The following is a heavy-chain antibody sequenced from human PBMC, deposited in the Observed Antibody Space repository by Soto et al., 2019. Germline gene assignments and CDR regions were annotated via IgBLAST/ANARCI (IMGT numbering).Heavy chain of an antibody. CDR1: GFTFSSYA. CDR2: ISGSGGST. D-gene: IGHD2-8*01. V-gene: IGHV3-23*01. CDR3: AKWARYCTTNTCYLDY. Sequence: PGVSLRLSCAASGFTFSSYAMSWVRQAPGKGLEWVSGISGSGGSTYYADSVKGRFTISRDNSKNTLYLQMNSLRAEDTALYYCAKWARYCTTNTCYLDYWGQGTLVTVSS. J-gene: IGHJ4*02.